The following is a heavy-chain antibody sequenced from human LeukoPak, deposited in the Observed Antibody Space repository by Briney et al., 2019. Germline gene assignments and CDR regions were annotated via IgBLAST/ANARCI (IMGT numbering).Heavy chain of an antibody. J-gene: IGHJ4*02. V-gene: IGHV1-69*06. D-gene: IGHD6-6*01. CDR3: ARRSIAARNPSPFDY. CDR1: VGSFSSYA. Sequence: ASVKVSCKASVGSFSSYAISWVRQAPGQGLEWMGGIIPIFGTANYAQKFQGRVTITADKSTATAYMELSSLRSEDTAVYYCARRSIAARNPSPFDYWGQGTLVTVSS. CDR2: IIPIFGTA.